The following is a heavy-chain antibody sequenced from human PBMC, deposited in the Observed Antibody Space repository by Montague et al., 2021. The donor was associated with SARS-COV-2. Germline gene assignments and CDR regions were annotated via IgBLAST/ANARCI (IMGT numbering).Heavy chain of an antibody. J-gene: IGHJ6*02. D-gene: IGHD3-3*01. CDR3: TRFRDLWRDPMDV. Sequence: SETLSLTCTVSGGSISNNYWTWVRQPPGRGLEWIGHIYYSGTTTYNSSLSSRVTISVDTSRNRFSLRLTTVTAADTAVYYCTRFRDLWRDPMDVWGQGTTVTVSS. V-gene: IGHV4-59*01. CDR1: GGSISNNY. CDR2: IYYSGTT.